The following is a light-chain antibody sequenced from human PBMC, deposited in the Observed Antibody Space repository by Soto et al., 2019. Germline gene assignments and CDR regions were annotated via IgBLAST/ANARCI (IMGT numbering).Light chain of an antibody. J-gene: IGKJ2*01. V-gene: IGKV3-15*01. Sequence: IVMTQSPTTLSVSPGERATLSCRASQSVNTYLAWYQQKPGQAPRLLIYGASTRATGIPARFSGTGSGTEFTLTISGLQSEDFAVYYCQQYNNWPPFTFGQGTKLEIK. CDR1: QSVNTY. CDR2: GAS. CDR3: QQYNNWPPFT.